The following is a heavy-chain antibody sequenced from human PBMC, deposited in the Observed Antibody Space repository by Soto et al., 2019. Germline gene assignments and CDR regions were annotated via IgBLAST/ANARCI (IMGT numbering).Heavy chain of an antibody. CDR2: IFYTGST. J-gene: IGHJ6*02. CDR1: GGSVSGGDYY. CDR3: ARARYYGSGSGYGLDV. D-gene: IGHD3-10*01. V-gene: IGHV4-61*08. Sequence: SETLSLTCTVSGGSVSGGDYYWNWIRQPPGKGLEWIAYIFYTGSTNYNPSLKSRVTISVDTSRKQFSLRLTSVTAADTAVYYCARARYYGSGSGYGLDVWGQGTTVTV.